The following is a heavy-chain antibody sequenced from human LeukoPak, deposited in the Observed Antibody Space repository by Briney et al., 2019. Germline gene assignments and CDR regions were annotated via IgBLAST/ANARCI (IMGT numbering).Heavy chain of an antibody. D-gene: IGHD3-16*02. CDR3: TRHDAVPVIGHGMGV. V-gene: IGHV4-59*08. CDR2: IYYNGIT. CDR1: GGSISSYY. Sequence: SETLSLTCTASGGSISSYYWSWIRQPSGKGLEWVGYIYYNGITNYNPSLESRVTISVDTSKNQFSLKLSSVTAADTAVYYCTRHDAVPVIGHGMGVWGQGTTVTVSS. J-gene: IGHJ6*02.